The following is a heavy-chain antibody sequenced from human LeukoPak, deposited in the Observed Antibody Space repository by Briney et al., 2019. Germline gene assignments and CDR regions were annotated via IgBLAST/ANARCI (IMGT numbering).Heavy chain of an antibody. D-gene: IGHD1-26*01. V-gene: IGHV4-4*02. CDR3: SRESGAFCPFGY. Sequence: SETLSLTCDVSGGSISNTNWWSWVRQPPGQRLEWIGEVSLAGQTNYNPSLNGRVTMSLDESSNQLSLKLTSVAVADTAIYYCSRESGAFCPFGYWGQGTLVIVPS. CDR2: VSLAGQT. J-gene: IGHJ4*02. CDR1: GGSISNTNW.